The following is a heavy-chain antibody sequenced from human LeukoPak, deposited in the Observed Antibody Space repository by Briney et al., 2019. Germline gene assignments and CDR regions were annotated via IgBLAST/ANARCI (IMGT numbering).Heavy chain of an antibody. J-gene: IGHJ4*02. D-gene: IGHD3-22*01. Sequence: SETLSLTCTVSGGSISSSSYYWGWIRQPPGKGLEWIGSIYYSGSTNYNPSLKSRVTISVDTSKNQFSLKLSSVTAADTAVYYCARDRGVYYDSSGYYPIWGQGTLVTVSS. CDR1: GGSISSSSYY. CDR3: ARDRGVYYDSSGYYPI. CDR2: IYYSGST. V-gene: IGHV4-39*07.